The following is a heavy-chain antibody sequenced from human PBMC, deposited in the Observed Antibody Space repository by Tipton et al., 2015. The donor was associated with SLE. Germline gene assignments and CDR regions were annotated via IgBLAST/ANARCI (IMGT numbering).Heavy chain of an antibody. D-gene: IGHD3-22*01. CDR3: VRDVGSSGQNYYHFMDV. CDR2: ISSSGSTV. Sequence: SLRLSCAASGFTFGKYEMNWVRQAPGKGLEWVAYISSSGSTVFYADSVKGRFTISRDNAKNTLFLQMKSLRAEDTAVYYCVRDVGSSGQNYYHFMDVWGKGTTVTVTS. J-gene: IGHJ6*03. CDR1: GFTFGKYE. V-gene: IGHV3-48*03.